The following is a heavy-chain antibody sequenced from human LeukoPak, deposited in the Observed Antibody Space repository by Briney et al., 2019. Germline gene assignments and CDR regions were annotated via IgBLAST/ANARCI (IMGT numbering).Heavy chain of an antibody. CDR1: GGSVSSGSYY. Sequence: PSETLSLTCTVSGGSVSSGSYYWSWIRQPPGKGLEWIVYIYYSGSTNYNPSLKSRVTISVDTSKNQFSLKLSSVIAADTAVYYCAREPVTTFYYFDYWGQGTLVTVSS. J-gene: IGHJ4*02. CDR2: IYYSGST. V-gene: IGHV4-61*01. CDR3: AREPVTTFYYFDY. D-gene: IGHD4-17*01.